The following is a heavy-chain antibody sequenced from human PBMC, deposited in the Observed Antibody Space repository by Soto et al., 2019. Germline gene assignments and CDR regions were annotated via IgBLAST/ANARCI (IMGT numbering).Heavy chain of an antibody. J-gene: IGHJ5*02. D-gene: IGHD3-3*01. CDR2: ISSSSSYI. CDR1: GFTFSSYS. Sequence: GGSLRLSCAASGFTFSSYSMNWVRQAPGQGLEWVSSISSSSSYIYYAASVKGRFTISRDNAKNSLYLQMNSLRAEDTAVEYCARDKQYDFWSGYRNKGSQWGFDPWGQGTLVTVSS. V-gene: IGHV3-21*01. CDR3: ARDKQYDFWSGYRNKGSQWGFDP.